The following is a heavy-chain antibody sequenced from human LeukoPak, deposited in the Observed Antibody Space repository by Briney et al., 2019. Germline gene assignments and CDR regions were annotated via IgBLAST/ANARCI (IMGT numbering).Heavy chain of an antibody. CDR1: GFTFRSHW. CDR2: ISPDGSTT. D-gene: IGHD2-21*01. CDR3: ARDNSPGWFDP. V-gene: IGHV3-74*01. Sequence: GGSLRLSCAASGFTFRSHWMHWVRQAPGKGLVWVSRISPDGSTTAYVDSAKGRFTLSRDNAKNTVYLQMDSLRADDTALYYCARDNSPGWFDPWGQGTLVTVSS. J-gene: IGHJ5*02.